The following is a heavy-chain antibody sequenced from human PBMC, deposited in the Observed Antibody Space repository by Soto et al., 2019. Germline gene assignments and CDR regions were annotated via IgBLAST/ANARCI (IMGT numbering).Heavy chain of an antibody. Sequence: PGASLKISCKGSGYSFTSHWITWVRQMPGKGLEWMGRIDPSDSYTNYSPSFQGQVTISGDKSIRTAYLQWSSLKASDTAMYYCARTATECSSSTSCYDYWGQGTLVTVSS. CDR1: GYSFTSHW. CDR3: ARTATECSSSTSCYDY. CDR2: IDPSDSYT. D-gene: IGHD2-2*01. J-gene: IGHJ4*02. V-gene: IGHV5-10-1*01.